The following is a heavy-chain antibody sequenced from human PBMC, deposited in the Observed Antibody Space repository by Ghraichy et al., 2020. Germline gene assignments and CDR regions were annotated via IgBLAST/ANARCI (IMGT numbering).Heavy chain of an antibody. CDR3: AKTRKNGYNSVNN. J-gene: IGHJ4*02. CDR2: ISGSGIGT. D-gene: IGHD5-24*01. V-gene: IGHV3-23*01. Sequence: GGSLRPSCAASGFTFTNYAMSWVRQAPGKGLEWVSSISGSGIGTYYADSVKGRFTISRDNSKNTVSLQMNSLKAEDTAVYYCAKTRKNGYNSVNNWGQGTLVTVSS. CDR1: GFTFTNYA.